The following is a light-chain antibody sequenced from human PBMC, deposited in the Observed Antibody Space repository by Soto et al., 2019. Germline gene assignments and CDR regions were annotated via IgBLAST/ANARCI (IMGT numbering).Light chain of an antibody. CDR1: QSVSSN. CDR3: QQYNQWPNT. V-gene: IGKV3-15*01. J-gene: IGKJ2*01. CDR2: GAS. Sequence: DIVMTQSPATLSVSPGERATLSCRASQSVSSNLVWYQHKPGQAPRLLMYGASTRATDIPARFTGSESGTEFTLTISSLQSEDFAVYYCQQYNQWPNTFGQGTKLEFK.